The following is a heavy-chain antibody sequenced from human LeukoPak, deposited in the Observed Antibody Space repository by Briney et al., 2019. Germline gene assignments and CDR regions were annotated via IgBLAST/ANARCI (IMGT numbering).Heavy chain of an antibody. CDR2: MYYSGST. Sequence: MSSETLSLTCTVSGGSISSGDYYWSWIRQPPGKGLEWIAYMYYSGSTYYNPSLKSRVTMSADTSKNQLSLKLSSVTAADTAVYYCARPYYYDSRIDPWGQGIQVTVSS. CDR3: ARPYYYDSRIDP. J-gene: IGHJ5*02. D-gene: IGHD3-22*01. CDR1: GGSISSGDYY. V-gene: IGHV4-30-4*01.